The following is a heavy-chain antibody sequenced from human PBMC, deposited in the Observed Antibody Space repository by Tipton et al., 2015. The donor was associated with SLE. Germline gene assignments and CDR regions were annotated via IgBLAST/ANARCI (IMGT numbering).Heavy chain of an antibody. V-gene: IGHV4-61*09. J-gene: IGHJ6*02. Sequence: LRLSCTVSGGSISSSSYYWSWIRQPAGKGLEWIGYIYTSGSTNYNPSLKSRVTISVDTSKNQFSLKLSSVTAADTAVYYCARASAAGTFRMDVWGQGTTVTVSS. CDR2: IYTSGST. D-gene: IGHD6-13*01. CDR1: GGSISSSSYY. CDR3: ARASAAGTFRMDV.